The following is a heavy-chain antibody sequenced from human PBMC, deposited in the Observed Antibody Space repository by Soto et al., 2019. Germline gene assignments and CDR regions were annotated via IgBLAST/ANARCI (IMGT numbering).Heavy chain of an antibody. Sequence: EVPLLESGGGLVQPGGSLRLSCAASGFTFSTYGMSWVRQAPGKGLEWVSIISGSGSSTYYADTVKGRFTISRDNSKNTLYLQMNSLRAEDTAVYYCAKDPATIAVAGTFDYWGQGTLVIVSS. CDR1: GFTFSTYG. CDR3: AKDPATIAVAGTFDY. CDR2: ISGSGSST. V-gene: IGHV3-23*01. J-gene: IGHJ4*02. D-gene: IGHD6-19*01.